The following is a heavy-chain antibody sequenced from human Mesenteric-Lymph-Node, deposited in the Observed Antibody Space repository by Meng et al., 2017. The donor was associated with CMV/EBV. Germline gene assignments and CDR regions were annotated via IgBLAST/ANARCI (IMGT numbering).Heavy chain of an antibody. V-gene: IGHV1-69*02. CDR2: IIPILGIA. CDR1: GGTFSSYT. Sequence: SVTVSRPASGGTFSSYTISWVRQAPGQGLEWMGRIIPILGIANYAQKFQGRVTITADKSTSTAYLELSSLRSEDTAVYYCARVAVIGPWRWLQPWGQGTPVTVSS. J-gene: IGHJ5*02. D-gene: IGHD5-24*01. CDR3: ARVAVIGPWRWLQP.